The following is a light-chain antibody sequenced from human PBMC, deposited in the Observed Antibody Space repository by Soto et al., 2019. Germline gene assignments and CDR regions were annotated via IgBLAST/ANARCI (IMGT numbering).Light chain of an antibody. CDR2: EVS. V-gene: IGLV2-8*01. CDR3: SLYAGTNSVV. CDR1: SSDIGAYKF. J-gene: IGLJ2*01. Sequence: QSALTQPPSASGSPGQSVAISCTGTSSDIGAYKFVSWYQQHPGKAPKLIIYEVSRRTSGVPDRFSGSKSGNTASLTVSGLLAEDEADYYCSLYAGTNSVVFGGGTKLTVL.